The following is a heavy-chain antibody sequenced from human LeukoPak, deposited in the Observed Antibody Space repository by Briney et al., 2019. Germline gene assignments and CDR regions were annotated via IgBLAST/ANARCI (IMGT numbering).Heavy chain of an antibody. J-gene: IGHJ4*02. V-gene: IGHV3-30*18. CDR1: GFTFSSYG. CDR2: ISYDEGNK. Sequence: RGSLRLSCAASGFTFSSYGMHWVRQAPGKGLERVAVISYDEGNKFYADSVKGRFTISRDNSKSTLYLQMNSLRTEDTAMYYCAKDSPYCSGGSCYSAGLDYWGQGTLVTVSS. CDR3: AKDSPYCSGGSCYSAGLDY. D-gene: IGHD2-15*01.